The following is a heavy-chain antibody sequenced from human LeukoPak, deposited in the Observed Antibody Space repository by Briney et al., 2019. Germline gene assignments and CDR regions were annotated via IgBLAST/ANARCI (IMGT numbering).Heavy chain of an antibody. CDR3: ARLGSGAGRWDFDY. J-gene: IGHJ4*02. CDR1: GGSISSSTYC. D-gene: IGHD4-23*01. V-gene: IGHV4-39*07. CDR2: MSYSGST. Sequence: SETLSLTCTVSGGSISSSTYCWGWIRQPPGKGLEWIGSMSYSGSTYYSPSLSLKSRVTISVDTSKKQFSLKLSSVTAADTAVYYCARLGSGAGRWDFDYWGQGTLVTVSS.